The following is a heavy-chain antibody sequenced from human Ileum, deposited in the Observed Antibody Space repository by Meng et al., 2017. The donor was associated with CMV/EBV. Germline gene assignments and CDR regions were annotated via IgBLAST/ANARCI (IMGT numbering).Heavy chain of an antibody. Sequence: VYGGSFSEYFWSWIRQPPGKGLEWIGEIKPGGSTNYNPYNPSLKSRATISADTSKDQVSLKVSSLTAADTAVYYCVRGPTGSAHDFDYWGREPWSPSPQ. CDR2: IKPGGST. V-gene: IGHV4-34*01. CDR1: GGSFSEYF. CDR3: VRGPTGSAHDFDY. D-gene: IGHD3-10*01. J-gene: IGHJ4*02.